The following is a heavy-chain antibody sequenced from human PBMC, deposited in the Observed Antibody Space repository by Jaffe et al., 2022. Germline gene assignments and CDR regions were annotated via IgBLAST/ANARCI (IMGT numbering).Heavy chain of an antibody. D-gene: IGHD2-2*01. Sequence: EVQLVESGGGLVKPGGSLRLSCAASGFSFPNAWMTWVRQAPGKGLEWVGRIKSKTNGGTTDYAAPVKGRFTISRDDSKNTLSLQMNSLKTEDTALYYCTTGFCTSSSCHWDDAFDIWGQGTMVTVSS. CDR3: TTGFCTSSSCHWDDAFDI. CDR1: GFSFPNAW. J-gene: IGHJ3*02. CDR2: IKSKTNGGTT. V-gene: IGHV3-15*01.